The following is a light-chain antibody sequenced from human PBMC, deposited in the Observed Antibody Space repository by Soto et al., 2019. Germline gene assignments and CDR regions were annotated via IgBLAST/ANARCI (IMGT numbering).Light chain of an antibody. CDR1: SSDVGGYNY. CDR3: SSYTSTRGV. Sequence: QSVLNQAASGSGVPGQSSSISCTGTSSDVGGYNYVSWYQQHPGKAPKLMIYDVSNRPSGVSNRFSGSKSGNTASLTISGLQAEDEADYYCSSYTSTRGVFGTGTKVTVL. V-gene: IGLV2-14*01. J-gene: IGLJ1*01. CDR2: DVS.